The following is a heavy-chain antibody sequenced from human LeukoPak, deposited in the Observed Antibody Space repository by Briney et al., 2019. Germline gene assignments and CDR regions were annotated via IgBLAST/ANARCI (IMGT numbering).Heavy chain of an antibody. Sequence: SVKVSCKASGGTFSSYAISWVRQAPGQGLEWMGGSFLIFGTANYEQKFQGRVTITADESTSTVYMELSSLRSEDTAVYYCPRPKTQYSYGPVHEGAFDNWGQGTMVTVSS. CDR2: SFLIFGTA. J-gene: IGHJ3*02. CDR1: GGTFSSYA. D-gene: IGHD5-18*01. CDR3: PRPKTQYSYGPVHEGAFDN. V-gene: IGHV1-69*13.